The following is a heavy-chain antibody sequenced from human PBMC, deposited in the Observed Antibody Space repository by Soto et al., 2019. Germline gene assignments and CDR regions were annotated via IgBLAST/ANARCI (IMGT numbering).Heavy chain of an antibody. CDR2: ISSSGSTI. CDR3: ASPQPYSSSSFYYYGMDV. CDR1: GFTFSDYY. V-gene: IGHV3-11*01. Sequence: GGSLRLSCAASGFTFSDYYMSWIRQAPGKGLEWVSYISSSGSTIYYADSVKGRFTISRDNAKNSLYLQMNSLRAEDTAVYYCASPQPYSSSSFYYYGMDVWGQGTTVTVSS. J-gene: IGHJ6*02. D-gene: IGHD6-6*01.